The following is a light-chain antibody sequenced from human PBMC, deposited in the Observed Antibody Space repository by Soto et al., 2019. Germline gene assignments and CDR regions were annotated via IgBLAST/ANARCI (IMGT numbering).Light chain of an antibody. CDR1: SSDVGGYNF. J-gene: IGLJ2*01. V-gene: IGLV2-8*01. CDR2: EVT. Sequence: QSALTQPPSASGSPGQSVTISCTGTSSDVGGYNFVSWYQQHPGKAPKLIIYEVTKRPSGVPDRFSASKSDNTASLTVSGLQTEDEADYYCSSYAGSNNLVFGGGTQLTVL. CDR3: SSYAGSNNLV.